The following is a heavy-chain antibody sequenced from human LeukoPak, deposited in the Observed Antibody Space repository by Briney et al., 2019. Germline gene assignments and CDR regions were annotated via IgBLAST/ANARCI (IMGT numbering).Heavy chain of an antibody. CDR1: GFTFRSYG. D-gene: IGHD1-26*01. V-gene: IGHV3-30*02. J-gene: IGHJ4*02. Sequence: PGGSLRLSCAASGFTFRSYGMHWVRQAPGKGLEWVAFIQNDGRTKSYADSVKGRFTISRDNSKNTLYLQMNSLRAEDTAIYYCARDLRIVSGSYLDYWGQGTLVTVSS. CDR2: IQNDGRTK. CDR3: ARDLRIVSGSYLDY.